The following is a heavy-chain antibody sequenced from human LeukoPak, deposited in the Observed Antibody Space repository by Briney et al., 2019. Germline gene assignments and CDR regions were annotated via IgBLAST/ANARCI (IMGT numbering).Heavy chain of an antibody. J-gene: IGHJ4*02. CDR1: GYTFTSYG. Sequence: ASVTVSFKTSGYTFTSYGLYWGRQGPGQGLEWMGWISGYNAETKYARKFQGRVTMTTDTSTTTAYLQLTSLTSDDTALYYCAREGDSAGWYRPAFRLLDYWGQGTMVTVSS. CDR3: AREGDSAGWYRPAFRLLDY. D-gene: IGHD6-19*01. CDR2: ISGYNAET. V-gene: IGHV1-18*01.